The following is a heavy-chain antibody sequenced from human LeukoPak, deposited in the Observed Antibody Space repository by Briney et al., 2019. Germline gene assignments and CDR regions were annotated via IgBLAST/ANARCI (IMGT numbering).Heavy chain of an antibody. V-gene: IGHV3-33*06. J-gene: IGHJ4*02. CDR2: IWYDGSKK. CDR3: AKDRGYGDYAADFDY. Sequence: SGGSLRLSCAAAGFTFSSYGMHWVRQAPGKWLDWVAVIWYDGSKKYYADSVKGRFTISRDNSKNTLYLQMNSLRAEDTAVYYCAKDRGYGDYAADFDYWGQGTLVTVSS. CDR1: GFTFSSYG. D-gene: IGHD4-17*01.